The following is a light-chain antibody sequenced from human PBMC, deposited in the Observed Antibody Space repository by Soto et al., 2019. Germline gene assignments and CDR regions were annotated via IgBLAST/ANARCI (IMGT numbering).Light chain of an antibody. CDR2: KAS. J-gene: IGKJ1*01. CDR3: QHYNSYSET. CDR1: QTISSW. Sequence: DIQMTQSPSTLSGSVGDRVTITCRASQTISSWLAWYQQKPGKAPKLLIYKASTLESGVPSRFSGSGSGTEFTLTISSLQPDDFATYYCQHYNSYSETLGQGTKVEIK. V-gene: IGKV1-5*03.